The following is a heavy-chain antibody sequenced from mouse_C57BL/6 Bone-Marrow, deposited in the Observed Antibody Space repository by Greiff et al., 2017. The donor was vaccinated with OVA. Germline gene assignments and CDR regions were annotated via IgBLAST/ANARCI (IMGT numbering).Heavy chain of an antibody. V-gene: IGHV1-55*01. Sequence: QVQLQQPGAELVKPGASVKLSCKASGYTFTSYWITWVKQRPGQGLEWIGVIYPGSGSTNYNEKFKSKATLTVDTSSSTAYMQLSSLTSEDSADYYCAKEGDCDGGARYYDVWGTGTTVTVSS. J-gene: IGHJ1*03. CDR2: IYPGSGST. CDR1: GYTFTSYW. CDR3: AKEGDCDGGARYYDV.